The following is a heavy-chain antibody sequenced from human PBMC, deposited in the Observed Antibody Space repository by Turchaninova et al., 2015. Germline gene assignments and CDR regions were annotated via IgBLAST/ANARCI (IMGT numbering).Heavy chain of an antibody. V-gene: IGHV4-39*07. Sequence: QLQLQESGPGLVKPSETLSLTCTVSGGSIRSTGYYWGWIRQPPGKGLEWIGSIHYSGSTYYSPSLKSRVTLSIDMSMNQFSLNLNSVTAADTAVYYCAREYPADYWGQGILVTVSS. J-gene: IGHJ4*02. CDR2: IHYSGST. CDR1: GGSIRSTGYY. CDR3: AREYPADY.